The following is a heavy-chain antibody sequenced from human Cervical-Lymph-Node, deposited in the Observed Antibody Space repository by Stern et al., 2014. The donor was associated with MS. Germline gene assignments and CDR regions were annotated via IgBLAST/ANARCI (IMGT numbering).Heavy chain of an antibody. Sequence: EVQLLESGGGLVQPGGSLRLSCAASGFTFSDYWMSWIRQAPGKGLEWVANIKQDGSAKYYVGSVKGRFTISRDNAENSLYLQMNSLRAEDTAVYYCARRINIAASGWGYGMDVWGQGTTVTVSS. CDR3: ARRINIAASGWGYGMDV. D-gene: IGHD6-13*01. V-gene: IGHV3-7*01. CDR1: GFTFSDYW. CDR2: IKQDGSAK. J-gene: IGHJ6*02.